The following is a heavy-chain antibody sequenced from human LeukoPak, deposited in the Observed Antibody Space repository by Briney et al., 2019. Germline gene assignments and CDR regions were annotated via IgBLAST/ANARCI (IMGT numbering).Heavy chain of an antibody. Sequence: SETLSLTCTVSGGSISSYYWSWIRQPAGKGLEWIGRIYTSGGTNYNPSLKSRVTMSVDTSKNQFSLKLSSVSAADTAVYYCARGYTSAWVNHIDYWGQVTLVTVSS. J-gene: IGHJ4*02. CDR1: GGSISSYY. CDR3: ARGYTSAWVNHIDY. V-gene: IGHV4-4*07. CDR2: IYTSGGT. D-gene: IGHD6-19*01.